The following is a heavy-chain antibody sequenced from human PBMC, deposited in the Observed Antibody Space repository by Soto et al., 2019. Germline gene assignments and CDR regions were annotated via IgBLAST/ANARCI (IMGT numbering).Heavy chain of an antibody. D-gene: IGHD3-22*01. V-gene: IGHV4-31*03. CDR1: GGSISSGGYY. CDR3: AREALSGYYDY. CDR2: IYYSGST. J-gene: IGHJ4*02. Sequence: SETLSLTCTVSGGSISSGGYYWSWIRQHPGKGLEWIGYIYYSGSTYYNPSLKSRVTISIDTSKNQFSLKLSSVTAADTAVYYCAREALSGYYDYWGQGTLVTVSS.